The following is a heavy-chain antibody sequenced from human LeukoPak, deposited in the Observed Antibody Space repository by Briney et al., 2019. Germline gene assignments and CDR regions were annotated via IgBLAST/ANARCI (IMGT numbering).Heavy chain of an antibody. CDR1: GYTFTSYD. Sequence: ASVKVSCKASGYTFTSYDISWVRQATGQGLEWMGWMKPNSGNTGYAQKFQGRVTMTRHTSISTAYMELSSLRSEDTAVYYCARDSPARGDPPPHWGQGTLVTVSA. J-gene: IGHJ1*01. V-gene: IGHV1-8*01. D-gene: IGHD3-10*01. CDR2: MKPNSGNT. CDR3: ARDSPARGDPPPH.